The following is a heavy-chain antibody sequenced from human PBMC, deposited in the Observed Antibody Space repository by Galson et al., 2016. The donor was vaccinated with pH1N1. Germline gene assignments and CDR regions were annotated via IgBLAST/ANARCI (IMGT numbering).Heavy chain of an antibody. D-gene: IGHD3-3*01. CDR3: ARDKQVLRFFDH. V-gene: IGHV3-21*06. CDR1: GFTFSRYS. CDR2: ITGDSIYI. Sequence: SLRLSCAASGFTFSRYSMNWVRQSPGKGLQWVSSITGDSIYIYYPDSVRGRFTISRDNAKNSLYLQMNSLRAEDTAVYYCARDKQVLRFFDHWGQGTLVTVSS. J-gene: IGHJ4*02.